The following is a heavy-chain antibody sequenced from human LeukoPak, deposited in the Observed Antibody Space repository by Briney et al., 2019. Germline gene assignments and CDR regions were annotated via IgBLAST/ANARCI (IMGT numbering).Heavy chain of an antibody. CDR3: ARDSSLDHFDY. D-gene: IGHD3/OR15-3a*01. CDR2: IKEDGTEK. J-gene: IGHJ4*02. V-gene: IGHV3-7*01. Sequence: GGSLRLSCAASGFTFNTYWMSWVRQAPGKGLEWVANIKEDGTEKYYVDSVKGRFTISRDNAERSMHLQMNSLRAEDTAVYYCARDSSLDHFDYWGQGTLVTVSS. CDR1: GFTFNTYW.